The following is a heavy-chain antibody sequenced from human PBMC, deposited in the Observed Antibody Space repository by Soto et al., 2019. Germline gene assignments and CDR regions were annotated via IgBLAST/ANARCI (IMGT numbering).Heavy chain of an antibody. CDR1: GGSISSYY. CDR3: ASHYYESSGYYSYYDY. D-gene: IGHD3-22*01. J-gene: IGHJ4*02. CDR2: IYYSGST. V-gene: IGHV4-59*01. Sequence: PSETLCLTCTVSGGSISSYYWSWIRQPPGKGLEWIGYIYYSGSTNYNPSLKSRVTISVDTSKNQFSLKLSSVTAADTAVYYCASHYYESSGYYSYYDYLRQGTLVIVSS.